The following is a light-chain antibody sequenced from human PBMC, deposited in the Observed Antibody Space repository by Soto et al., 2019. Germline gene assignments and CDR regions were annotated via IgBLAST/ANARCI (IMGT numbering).Light chain of an antibody. J-gene: IGKJ1*01. V-gene: IGKV3-15*01. CDR3: QQYNNWPRT. CDR2: DAS. CDR1: QSVYNR. Sequence: EIVMTQSPATLSVSPGERATLSCRASQSVYNRLAWYQQRPGQAPRLLIYDASTRATAFPARFSGSGSGTEFTLTINGLQSEDFAVYYCQQYNNWPRTFGQGTKVEIK.